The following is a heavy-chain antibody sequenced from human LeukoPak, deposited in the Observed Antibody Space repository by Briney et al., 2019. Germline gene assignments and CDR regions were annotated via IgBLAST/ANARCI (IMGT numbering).Heavy chain of an antibody. V-gene: IGHV4-34*01. CDR3: ARLVPRYGSGSQSDY. CDR1: GGSFSGYY. Sequence: SETLSLTCAVYGGSFSGYYWSWIRQPPGKGLEWIGEINHSGNTNYNPSLKSRVTISVDTSKNQFSLKLSSVTAADTAVYYCARLVPRYGSGSQSDYWGQGTLVTVSS. D-gene: IGHD3-10*01. J-gene: IGHJ4*02. CDR2: INHSGNT.